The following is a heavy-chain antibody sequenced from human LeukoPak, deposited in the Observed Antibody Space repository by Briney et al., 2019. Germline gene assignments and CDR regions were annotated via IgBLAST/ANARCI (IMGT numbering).Heavy chain of an antibody. V-gene: IGHV4-34*01. Sequence: PSGTLSLTCAVYGGSFSGYYWSWIRQPPGKGLEWIGEINHSGSTNYNPSLKSRVTISVDTSKNQFSLKLSSVTAADTAVYYCARVGTTVTTSRWYNWFDPWGQGTLVTVSS. CDR3: ARVGTTVTTSRWYNWFDP. D-gene: IGHD4-17*01. CDR2: INHSGST. J-gene: IGHJ5*02. CDR1: GGSFSGYY.